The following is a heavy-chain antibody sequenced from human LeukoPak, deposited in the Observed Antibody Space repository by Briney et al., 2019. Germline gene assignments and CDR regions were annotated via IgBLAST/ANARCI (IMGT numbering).Heavy chain of an antibody. CDR3: AKGYCSSTSCYTLYYFDY. D-gene: IGHD2-2*02. CDR2: ISYDGSNK. Sequence: GRSLRLSCAASGATFSSHGMPWIRQAPGKGLEREAAISYDGSNKYYAKSVKGRFTISRDNSKNTLYLQMNSLRAEDTAVYYCAKGYCSSTSCYTLYYFDYWGQGTLVTVSS. J-gene: IGHJ4*02. CDR1: GATFSSHG. V-gene: IGHV3-30*18.